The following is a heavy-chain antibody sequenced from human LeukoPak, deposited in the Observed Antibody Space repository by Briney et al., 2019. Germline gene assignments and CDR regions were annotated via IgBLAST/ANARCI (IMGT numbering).Heavy chain of an antibody. CDR2: IYYSGST. CDR3: AKGGPLGYCTSTSCYTVFH. J-gene: IGHJ4*02. CDR1: GYSINSGYT. Sequence: SETLSLTCTVSGYSINSGYTWGWIRQPPGKGLEWIGSIYYSGSTYYNPSLKSRVTISVDTSKNQFSLKLSSVTAADTAVYYCAKGGPLGYCTSTSCYTVFHWGQGTLVTVSS. V-gene: IGHV4-38-2*02. D-gene: IGHD2-2*02.